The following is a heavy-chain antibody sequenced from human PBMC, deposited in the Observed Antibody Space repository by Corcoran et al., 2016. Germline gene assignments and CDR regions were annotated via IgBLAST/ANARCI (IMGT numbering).Heavy chain of an antibody. D-gene: IGHD3-22*01. CDR3: ARDKSKWVVKPYYGMDV. CDR2: IWYDGSNK. J-gene: IGHJ6*02. V-gene: IGHV3-33*01. Sequence: QVQLVESGGGVVQPGRSLRLSCAASGFTFSSYGMHWVRQAQGKGLEWVAVIWYDGSNKYYADSVKGRFTMSRDNSKNTLYLKMKSLRAEDTAVYYCARDKSKWVVKPYYGMDVWGQGTTVTVSS. CDR1: GFTFSSYG.